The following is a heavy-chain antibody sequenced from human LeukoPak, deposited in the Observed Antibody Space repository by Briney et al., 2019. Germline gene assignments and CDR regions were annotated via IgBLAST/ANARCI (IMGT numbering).Heavy chain of an antibody. J-gene: IGHJ3*01. V-gene: IGHV3-33*01. CDR2: IWFDGSKK. CDR3: ARGPRDLYHYDSSGALDV. D-gene: IGHD3-22*01. Sequence: PGGSLRLSCAASGFTFSSYGMHWVRQAPGKGLEWVAGIWFDGSKKYYADSVKGRFTISRDNSKSSLYLHMDTLRAEDTAVYYCARGPRDLYHYDSSGALDVWGQGTMVTVSS. CDR1: GFTFSSYG.